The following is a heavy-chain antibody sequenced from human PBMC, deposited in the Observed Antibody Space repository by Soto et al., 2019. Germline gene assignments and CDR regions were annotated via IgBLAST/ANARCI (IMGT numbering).Heavy chain of an antibody. V-gene: IGHV3-9*01. CDR3: GKDISPGGMDV. CDR1: GATLQDYA. J-gene: IGHJ6*04. Sequence: EVQLVESGGGLVQPGGSLRLSCAGSGATLQDYAMHWVRQAPGKGLEWVSGIYYNSNRVDYEYSVKGRFTISRDNARNALYLQMNSLTTEDTAFYYGGKDISPGGMDVWGRGLMVTVSS. CDR2: IYYNSNRV.